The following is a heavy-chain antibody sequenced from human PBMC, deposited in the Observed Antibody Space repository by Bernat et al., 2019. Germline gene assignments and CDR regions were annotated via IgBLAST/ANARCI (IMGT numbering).Heavy chain of an antibody. D-gene: IGHD3-16*01. Sequence: QVQLQESGPGLVKPSETLSLTCTVSGVSISSYYWSWIRQPPGKGLEWIWYIYYSGSTNYNPSLKSRVTISVDTSKNQFSLKLGSVTAADTAVYYCAGSTFGGVMGNWGQGTLVTVSS. CDR3: AGSTFGGVMGN. CDR1: GVSISSYY. V-gene: IGHV4-59*01. J-gene: IGHJ4*02. CDR2: IYYSGST.